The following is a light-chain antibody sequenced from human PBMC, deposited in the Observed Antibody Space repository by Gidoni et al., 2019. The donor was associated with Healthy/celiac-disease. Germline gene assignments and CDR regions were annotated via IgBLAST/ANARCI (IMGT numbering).Light chain of an antibody. CDR3: QQSYSTPLT. V-gene: IGKV1-39*01. J-gene: IGKJ4*01. CDR2: AAS. Sequence: IQMTQSPSSLSASVGDRVTITCRASQSISSYLNWYQQKPGKAPKLLIYAASSLQSGVPSRFSGSGSGTDFTLTISSLQAEDVATYYCQQSYSTPLTFGGGTKVEIK. CDR1: QSISSY.